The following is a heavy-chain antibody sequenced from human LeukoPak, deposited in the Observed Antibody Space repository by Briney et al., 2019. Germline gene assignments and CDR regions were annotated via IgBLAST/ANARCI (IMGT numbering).Heavy chain of an antibody. CDR3: ARNDSSGYFDY. D-gene: IGHD3-22*01. CDR1: GGSFSGYY. CDR2: INHSGST. J-gene: IGHJ4*02. V-gene: IGHV4-34*01. Sequence: SETLSLTCAVYGGSFSGYYWSWIRQPPGKGLEWIGEINHSGSTNYNPSLKSRVTISVDTSKNQFSLKLSSVTAADTAVYYCARNDSSGYFDYWGQGTLVTVSS.